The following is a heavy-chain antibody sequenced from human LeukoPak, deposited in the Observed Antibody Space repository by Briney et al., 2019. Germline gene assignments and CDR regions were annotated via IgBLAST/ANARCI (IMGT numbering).Heavy chain of an antibody. CDR2: IIPIFGTA. V-gene: IGHV1-69*13. Sequence: SVKVSCKASGGTFSSYAISWVRQAPGQGLEWMGGIIPIFGTANYAQKFQGRVTITADEPTSTAYMELSSLRSEDTAVYYCARSSPDIVVVPAAQVPYYYYYMDVWGKGTTVTVSS. CDR3: ARSSPDIVVVPAAQVPYYYYYMDV. CDR1: GGTFSSYA. D-gene: IGHD2-2*01. J-gene: IGHJ6*03.